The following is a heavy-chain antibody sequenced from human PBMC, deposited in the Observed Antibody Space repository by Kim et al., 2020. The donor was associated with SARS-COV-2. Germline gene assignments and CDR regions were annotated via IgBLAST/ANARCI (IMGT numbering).Heavy chain of an antibody. CDR2: INEDGSEK. CDR3: LKEEAA. J-gene: IGHJ5*02. V-gene: IGHV3-7*03. CDR1: RFTLSTHW. D-gene: IGHD6-19*01. Sequence: GGSLRLSCGGSRFTLSTHWMSWVRQAPGQGLEWVANINEDGSEKNYVDSVRGRFTISRDNAKKSLYLQMNSLRAEDTAVYYCLKEEAAWGQGTLVTVSS.